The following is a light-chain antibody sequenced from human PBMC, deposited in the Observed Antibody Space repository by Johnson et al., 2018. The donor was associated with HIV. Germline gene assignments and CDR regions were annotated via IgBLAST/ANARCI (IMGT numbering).Light chain of an antibody. V-gene: IGLV1-51*02. CDR1: NSNIGTYY. J-gene: IGLJ1*01. Sequence: VLTQPPSVSAAPGQKVTISCSGTNSNIGTYYVSWYQHLPGTAPKLLIYENNKRPSGIPDRFSGSKSGTSATLGITGLQTGDEADYYCGTWDSSLSGVFGTGTKVTVL. CDR3: GTWDSSLSGV. CDR2: ENN.